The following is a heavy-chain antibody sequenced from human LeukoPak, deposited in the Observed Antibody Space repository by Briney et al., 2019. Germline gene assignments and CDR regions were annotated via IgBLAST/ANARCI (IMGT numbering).Heavy chain of an antibody. V-gene: IGHV1-69*13. CDR1: GGTFSSYA. D-gene: IGHD2-21*02. Sequence: ASVKVSCRASGGTFSSYAISWVRQAPGQGLEWMGGIIPIFGTANYAQKFQGRVTITADESTSTAYMELSSLRSEDTAVYYCARALAYCGGDCYYNWFDPWGQGTLVTVSP. CDR3: ARALAYCGGDCYYNWFDP. J-gene: IGHJ5*02. CDR2: IIPIFGTA.